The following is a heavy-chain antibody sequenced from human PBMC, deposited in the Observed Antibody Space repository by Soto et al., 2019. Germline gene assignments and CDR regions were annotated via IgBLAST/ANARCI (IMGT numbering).Heavy chain of an antibody. Sequence: EVQLVETGGGLIQPGGSLRLSCAASGFTVSSNYMSWVRQAPGKGLEWGSVIYSGGSTYYADSVKGRVTISRDNSKNSLYLQMNSLRAEDTAVYYCARVTFYYFDYWGQGSLVTVSS. J-gene: IGHJ4*02. D-gene: IGHD3-16*01. CDR3: ARVTFYYFDY. V-gene: IGHV3-53*02. CDR1: GFTVSSNY. CDR2: IYSGGST.